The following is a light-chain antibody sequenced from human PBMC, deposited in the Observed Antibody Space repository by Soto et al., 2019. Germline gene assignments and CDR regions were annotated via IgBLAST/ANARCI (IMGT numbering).Light chain of an antibody. CDR1: SSDVGAYKY. CDR3: CSDAGKNLV. V-gene: IGLV2-11*01. J-gene: IGLJ3*02. Sequence: QSALTQPRSVSGSPGQSVTIACTGTSSDVGAYKYVSWYQQHPGKAPKVMIYDVSKRPSGVPDRFSGSKSVITASLTISGLQADDEADYYCCSDAGKNLVFGVGTKLPVL. CDR2: DVS.